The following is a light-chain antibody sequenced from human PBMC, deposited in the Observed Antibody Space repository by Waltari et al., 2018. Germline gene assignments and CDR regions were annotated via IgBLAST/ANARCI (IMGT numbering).Light chain of an antibody. CDR3: QQYFTLHALT. V-gene: IGKV4-1*01. CDR1: QSVSSNKKNY. J-gene: IGKJ4*01. Sequence: DIVMTQSPDSLAVSLGARGTLKCRSSQSVSSNKKNYLTWYQHKPGQSPKLLIYWASTRASGVPDRFSGSGSGTDFTLTISSLQAEDVAVYYCQQYFTLHALTFGGGTKVEIK. CDR2: WAS.